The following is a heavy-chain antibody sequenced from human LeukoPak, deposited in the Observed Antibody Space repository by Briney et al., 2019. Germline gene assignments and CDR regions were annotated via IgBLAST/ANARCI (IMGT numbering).Heavy chain of an antibody. V-gene: IGHV4-38-2*02. CDR3: ARARELEIDDAFDI. CDR1: GYSINSAYY. J-gene: IGHJ3*02. Sequence: SETLSLTCTVSGYSINSAYYWGWIRQPPGKGLEWIGSMYHSGSTYYNPSLQSRVTISVDTSKNQFSLKLSSVTAADTAVYYCARARELEIDDAFDIWGQGTMVTVSS. D-gene: IGHD1-26*01. CDR2: MYHSGST.